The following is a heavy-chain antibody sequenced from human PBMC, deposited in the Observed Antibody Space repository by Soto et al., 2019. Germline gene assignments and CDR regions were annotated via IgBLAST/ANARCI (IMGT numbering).Heavy chain of an antibody. V-gene: IGHV4-39*01. CDR3: ARHRDYYDSSGYYYPHTFDY. D-gene: IGHD3-22*01. Sequence: DTLSLTCTVSGGSISSSSYYWGWIRQPPGKGLEWIGSIYYSGSTYYNPSLKSRVTISVDTSKNQFSLKLSSVTAADTAVYYCARHRDYYDSSGYYYPHTFDYWGQGTLVTVSS. CDR1: GGSISSSSYY. J-gene: IGHJ4*02. CDR2: IYYSGST.